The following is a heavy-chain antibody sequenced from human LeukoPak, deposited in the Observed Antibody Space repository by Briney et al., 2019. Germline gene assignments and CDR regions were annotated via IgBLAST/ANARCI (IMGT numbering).Heavy chain of an antibody. J-gene: IGHJ4*02. CDR1: GGSFSGYY. V-gene: IGHV4-34*01. Sequence: SETLSLTCAVYGGSFSGYYWSWIRQPPGKGLEWIGEINHSGSTNYNPSLKSRVTISVDTSKNQFSLKLSSVTAADTAVYYCARERDYYDSSGPKLGYYFDYWGQGTLVTVSS. CDR2: INHSGST. CDR3: ARERDYYDSSGPKLGYYFDY. D-gene: IGHD3-22*01.